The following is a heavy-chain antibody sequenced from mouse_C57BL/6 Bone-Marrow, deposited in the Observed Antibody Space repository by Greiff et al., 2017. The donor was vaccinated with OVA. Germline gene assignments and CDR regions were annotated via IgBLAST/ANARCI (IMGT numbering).Heavy chain of an antibody. CDR1: GYTFTGYW. CDR2: ILPGSGST. V-gene: IGHV1-9*01. CDR3: ARVLKLGRGGYFDV. D-gene: IGHD4-1*01. Sequence: VKLVESGAELMKPGASVKLSCKATGYTFTGYWIEWVKQRPGHGLEWIGEILPGSGSTNYNEKFKGNATFTADTSSNTAYMQLSSLTTEYSAIYYCARVLKLGRGGYFDVWGTGTTVTVSS. J-gene: IGHJ1*03.